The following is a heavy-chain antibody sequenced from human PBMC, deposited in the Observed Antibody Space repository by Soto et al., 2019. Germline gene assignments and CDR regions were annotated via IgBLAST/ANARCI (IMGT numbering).Heavy chain of an antibody. V-gene: IGHV3-74*01. CDR3: ARVQLRSTGWYP. J-gene: IGHJ5*02. Sequence: LRLSCAASGFTFSSYWMHWVRQAPGKGLVWVSRINSDGSSTSYADSVEGRFTISRDNAKNTLYLQMNSLRAEDTAIYYCARVQLRSTGWYPWGQGTLVTVSS. CDR1: GFTFSSYW. D-gene: IGHD6-19*01. CDR2: INSDGSST.